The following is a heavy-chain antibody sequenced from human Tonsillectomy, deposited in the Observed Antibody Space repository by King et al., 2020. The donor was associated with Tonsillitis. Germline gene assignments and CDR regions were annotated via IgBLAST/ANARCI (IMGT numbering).Heavy chain of an antibody. V-gene: IGHV3-33*05. Sequence: VQLVESGGGVVQPGRSLRLSFAASGFTFRTYGMHWVRQAPGKGLEGVAVISFDGSNKYYADSVKGRFTISSDNSQNTLYLQMNSLRAEDTAVYYCARGPYHGSGSYFFWYFDLWGRGTLVTVSS. CDR3: ARGPYHGSGSYFFWYFDL. CDR1: GFTFRTYG. CDR2: ISFDGSNK. D-gene: IGHD3-10*01. J-gene: IGHJ2*01.